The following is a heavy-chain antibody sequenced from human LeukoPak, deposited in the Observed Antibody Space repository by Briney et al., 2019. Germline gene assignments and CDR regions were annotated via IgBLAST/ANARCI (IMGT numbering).Heavy chain of an antibody. CDR2: MYYSGSA. CDR3: ARSYDSSGPARFGVVDY. J-gene: IGHJ4*02. Sequence: SETLSLTCTVSGGSLSSYYWSWIRQPPGKGLDWIGYMYYSGSANYNPSLKSRVTISVDTSKNQFSLKMSSVTAADTAVYYCARSYDSSGPARFGVVDYWGQGTLVTVSS. D-gene: IGHD3-22*01. V-gene: IGHV4-59*01. CDR1: GGSLSSYY.